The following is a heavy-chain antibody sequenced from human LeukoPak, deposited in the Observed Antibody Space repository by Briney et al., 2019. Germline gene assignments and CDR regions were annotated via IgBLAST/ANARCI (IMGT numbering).Heavy chain of an antibody. J-gene: IGHJ2*01. D-gene: IGHD5-24*01. CDR3: TRRAARWQFDL. Sequence: GRSLRLSCAVSGFNFDDYAMHWVRQAPGRGLEWVSGISWKTGNGIYADSVKGRFTISRDNAKNSLYLQMSSLRAEDTALYYCTRRAARWQFDLWGRGTLLTVSS. V-gene: IGHV3-9*01. CDR2: ISWKTGNG. CDR1: GFNFDDYA.